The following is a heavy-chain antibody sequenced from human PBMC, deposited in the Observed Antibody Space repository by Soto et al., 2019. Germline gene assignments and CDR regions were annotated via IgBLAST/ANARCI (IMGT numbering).Heavy chain of an antibody. CDR3: AAELGFGKLSVV. CDR2: IIPLFGTT. Sequence: QVQVVQSGVEVRRPGSSVKVSCKASGDTFKNCVISWVRQAPGQGLEWMGGIIPLFGTTDFAQRFQGRLTITTDESTTTAYMELSSLRSEDTAPYYCAAELGFGKLSVVWGQGTTVIVSS. CDR1: GDTFKNCV. J-gene: IGHJ6*02. V-gene: IGHV1-69*01. D-gene: IGHD3-10*01.